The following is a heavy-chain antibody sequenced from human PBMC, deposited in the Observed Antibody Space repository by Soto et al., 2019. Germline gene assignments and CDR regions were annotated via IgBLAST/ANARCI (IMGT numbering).Heavy chain of an antibody. J-gene: IGHJ6*02. Sequence: QVTLKESGPTLVKPTQTLTLTCTVSGLSLRTTGVGVGWVRQPPGKALEWLALLYWDDDQRYSPSLRSRLTIAKDISDKQGVLTMTNMATVDTATYFCVQSRCGGDCLEIYSSHAYNGLDVWGQGTTVNVSS. D-gene: IGHD2-21*02. V-gene: IGHV2-5*02. CDR2: LYWDDDQ. CDR3: VQSRCGGDCLEIYSSHAYNGLDV. CDR1: GLSLRTTGVG.